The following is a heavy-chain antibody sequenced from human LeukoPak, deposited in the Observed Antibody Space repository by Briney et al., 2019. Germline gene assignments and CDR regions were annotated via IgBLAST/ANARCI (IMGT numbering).Heavy chain of an antibody. J-gene: IGHJ4*02. V-gene: IGHV3-30*02. Sequence: PGRSLRLSCAASGFTFSSYAMHWVRQAPGKGLEWVAFIRYDGSNKYYADSVKGRFTISRDNSKNTLYLQMNSLRAEDTAVYYCAKVGRNYYGSGSYSSYFDYWGQGTLVTVSS. CDR2: IRYDGSNK. D-gene: IGHD3-10*01. CDR1: GFTFSSYA. CDR3: AKVGRNYYGSGSYSSYFDY.